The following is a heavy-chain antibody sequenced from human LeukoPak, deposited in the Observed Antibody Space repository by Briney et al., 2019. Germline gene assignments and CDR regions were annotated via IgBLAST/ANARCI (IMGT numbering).Heavy chain of an antibody. CDR2: MNPNSGNT. CDR3: ARNTVNRITIFGVVKGGRNWFDP. CDR1: GYTFTSYD. Sequence: ASVKVSCKASGYTFTSYDINWVRQATGQGLEWMGWMNPNSGNTGYAQKFQGRVTITRNTSISTAYMELSSLRSEDTAVYYCARNTVNRITIFGVVKGGRNWFDPWGQGTLVTVSS. J-gene: IGHJ5*02. D-gene: IGHD3-3*01. V-gene: IGHV1-8*03.